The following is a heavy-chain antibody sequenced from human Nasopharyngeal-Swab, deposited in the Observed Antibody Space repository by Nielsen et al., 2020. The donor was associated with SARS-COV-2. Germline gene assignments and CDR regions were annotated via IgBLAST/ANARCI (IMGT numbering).Heavy chain of an antibody. CDR1: GFTFSSFG. Sequence: GESLKISCAASGFTFSSFGMHWVRQAPGKGLEWVAFIAHDASNEYYADSVKGRFTISRDNSKNSLYLQMNSLRAEDTAVYYCARDVGGRDNYWGQGALVTVSS. CDR3: ARDVGGRDNY. D-gene: IGHD2-15*01. J-gene: IGHJ4*02. V-gene: IGHV3-30*03. CDR2: IAHDASNE.